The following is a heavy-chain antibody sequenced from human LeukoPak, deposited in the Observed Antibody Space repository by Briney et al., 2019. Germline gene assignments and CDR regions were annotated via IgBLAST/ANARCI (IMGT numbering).Heavy chain of an antibody. Sequence: GGSLRLSCAASGLTFSNYAMSWFRQAPGKGLEWVSGITSGFAPLYADSVKGRFTISRDNSKSTCHLQMNSLRAEDTAVYYCAKDYSDSRVGDVFLEYWGQGTLVTVSS. CDR3: AKDYSDSRVGDVFLEY. V-gene: IGHV3-23*01. J-gene: IGHJ4*02. CDR2: ITSGFAP. CDR1: GLTFSNYA. D-gene: IGHD1-26*01.